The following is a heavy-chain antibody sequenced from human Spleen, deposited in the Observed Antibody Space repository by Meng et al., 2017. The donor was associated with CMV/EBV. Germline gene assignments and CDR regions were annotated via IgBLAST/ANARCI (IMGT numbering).Heavy chain of an antibody. V-gene: IGHV1-2*02. Sequence: ASVKVSCKASGYTFTAYSMHWVRQARGQSLEWMAWINPLSGATNYAQKFQGSVTVSRDTSISTAYMELSSLKSEDTAVYYCARAGISGYYFDYWGQGTLVTVSS. CDR1: GYTFTAYS. CDR2: INPLSGAT. D-gene: IGHD1-14*01. J-gene: IGHJ4*02. CDR3: ARAGISGYYFDY.